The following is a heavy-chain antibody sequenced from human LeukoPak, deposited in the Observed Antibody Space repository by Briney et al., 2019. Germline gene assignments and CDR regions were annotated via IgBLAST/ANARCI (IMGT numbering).Heavy chain of an antibody. CDR1: GFTFSSYG. Sequence: PGRSLRLSCAASGFTFSSYGMHWVRQAPGKGLEWVAVIWHDGSNKYYADSVKGRFTISRDNSKNTLYLQMNSLRAEDTAVYYCARARWGSSSWYGDYWGQGTLVTVSS. V-gene: IGHV3-33*01. CDR3: ARARWGSSSWYGDY. J-gene: IGHJ4*02. CDR2: IWHDGSNK. D-gene: IGHD6-13*01.